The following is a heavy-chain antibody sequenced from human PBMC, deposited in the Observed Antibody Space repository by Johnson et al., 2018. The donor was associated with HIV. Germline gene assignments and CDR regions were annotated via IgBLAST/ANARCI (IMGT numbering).Heavy chain of an antibody. CDR3: AKGDKMATITSRYDAFDL. CDR1: GSTSADYG. CDR2: ITCIGGIP. Sequence: VQLVESGGGVVRPGGSLRLSCAASGSTSADYGMRSVRHAPGKALEWLSCITCIGGIPGYADSVKRRFTLSRENVKNSLYLQMNSLRAGDTAVYYCAKGDKMATITSRYDAFDLWGQGTMVIVSS. V-gene: IGHV3-20*04. J-gene: IGHJ3*01. D-gene: IGHD5-24*01.